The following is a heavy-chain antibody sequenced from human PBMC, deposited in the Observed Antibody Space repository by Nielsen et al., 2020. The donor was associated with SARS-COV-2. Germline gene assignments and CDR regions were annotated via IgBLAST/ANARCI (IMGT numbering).Heavy chain of an antibody. V-gene: IGHV4-38-2*02. J-gene: IGHJ4*02. CDR2: IYHSGST. D-gene: IGHD6-19*01. CDR3: ARAPYSSGWYDY. CDR1: GYSISSGYY. Sequence: SETLSLTCTVSGYSISSGYYWGWIRQPPGKGLEWIGSIYHSGSTYYNPSLKSRVTISVDTSKNQFSLKLSSVTAADTAVYYCARAPYSSGWYDYWGQGTLVTVSS.